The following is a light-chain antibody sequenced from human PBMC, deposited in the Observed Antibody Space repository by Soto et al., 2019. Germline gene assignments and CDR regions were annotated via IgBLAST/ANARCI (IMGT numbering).Light chain of an antibody. Sequence: QSALTQPASVSGSPGQSITISCTGSSSDIGGYNYVSWYRQHPGTAPKLIIYDVSNRPSGVSNRFSGSKSGNTASLHISGLKAEDEADYYCSSYTSSSTVVFGGRTKVTVL. J-gene: IGLJ2*01. CDR3: SSYTSSSTVV. V-gene: IGLV2-14*03. CDR1: SSDIGGYNY. CDR2: DVS.